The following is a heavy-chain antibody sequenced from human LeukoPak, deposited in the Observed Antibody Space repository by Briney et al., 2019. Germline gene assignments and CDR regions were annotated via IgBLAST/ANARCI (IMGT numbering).Heavy chain of an antibody. CDR3: ARGSGYSYGYDRYFDY. J-gene: IGHJ4*02. CDR1: GLTFSSYA. D-gene: IGHD5-18*01. Sequence: AGGSLRLSCAAPGLTFSSYAMHWVRQAPGRGLEWVSIISYDGRNKYYADSVKGRFTISRDNAQNSLYLQMNSLRAEDTAVYYCARGSGYSYGYDRYFDYWGQGTLVTVSS. CDR2: ISYDGRNK. V-gene: IGHV3-30*04.